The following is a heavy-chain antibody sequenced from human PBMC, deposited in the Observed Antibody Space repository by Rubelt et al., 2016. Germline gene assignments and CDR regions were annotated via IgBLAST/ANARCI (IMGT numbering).Heavy chain of an antibody. CDR1: GGSFSGYY. J-gene: IGHJ4*02. D-gene: IGHD3-3*01. V-gene: IGHV4-34*01. CDR3: ARANRGLGYDFWSGCFDY. Sequence: ETLSLTCAVYGGSFSGYYWSWIRQPPGKGLEWIGEINHSGSTYYNPSLKSRVTISVDTSKNQFSLKLSSVTAADTAVYYCARANRGLGYDFWSGCFDYWGQGTLVTVSS. CDR2: INHSGST.